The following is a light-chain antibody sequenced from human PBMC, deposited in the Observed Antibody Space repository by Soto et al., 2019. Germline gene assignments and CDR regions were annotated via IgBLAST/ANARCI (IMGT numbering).Light chain of an antibody. V-gene: IGLV2-8*01. CDR2: EVS. Sequence: QSALTQPPSASGSPGQSVTISCTGTSSDVGGYNYVSWYQQHSGKAPKLMIYEVSKRPSGVPDRFSGSKSGNTASLTVSGLQAEDEADYYCSSYAGSSNLVFGGGTKVTVL. J-gene: IGLJ2*01. CDR1: SSDVGGYNY. CDR3: SSYAGSSNLV.